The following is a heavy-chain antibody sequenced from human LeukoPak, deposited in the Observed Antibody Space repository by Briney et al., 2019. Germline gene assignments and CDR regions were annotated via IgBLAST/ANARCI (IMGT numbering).Heavy chain of an antibody. V-gene: IGHV4-59*08. CDR1: GGSISSYY. J-gene: IGHJ6*02. CDR3: ARRPAHYYGMDV. Sequence: PSETLSLTCTVSGGSISSYYWSWIRQPPGKGLEWIGYIYYSGSTNYNPSLKSRVTISVDTSKNQFSLKLSSVTAADTAVYYCARRPAHYYGMDVWGQGTTVTVSS. CDR2: IYYSGST.